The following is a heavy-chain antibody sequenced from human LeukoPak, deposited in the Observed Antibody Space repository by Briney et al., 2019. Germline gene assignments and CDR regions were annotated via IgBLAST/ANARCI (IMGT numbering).Heavy chain of an antibody. J-gene: IGHJ4*02. Sequence: PGRSLRLSCEASGFTFRSYAMHWVRQAPGKGLEWVAVISYDGSNKYYADSVKGRFTISRDNSKNTLYLQMNSLRAEDTAVYYCARDTAIVVVTAIGYWGQGTLVTVSS. CDR3: ARDTAIVVVTAIGY. CDR1: GFTFRSYA. CDR2: ISYDGSNK. V-gene: IGHV3-30-3*01. D-gene: IGHD2-21*02.